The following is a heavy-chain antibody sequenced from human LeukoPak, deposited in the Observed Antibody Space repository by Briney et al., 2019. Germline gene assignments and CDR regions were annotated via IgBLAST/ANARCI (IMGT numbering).Heavy chain of an antibody. D-gene: IGHD6-13*01. CDR2: INGAGNKK. V-gene: IGHV3-74*01. J-gene: IGHJ4*02. Sequence: GGSLRLSCEASGLTFYGYWMHWVRQLPGKGLAWVSEINGAGNKKNYADSVRGRFTVSRDNAKDTVYLQMDSLRVEDTAVYYCARGTVGAPGIDYWGQGTLVSVSS. CDR3: ARGTVGAPGIDY. CDR1: GLTFYGYW.